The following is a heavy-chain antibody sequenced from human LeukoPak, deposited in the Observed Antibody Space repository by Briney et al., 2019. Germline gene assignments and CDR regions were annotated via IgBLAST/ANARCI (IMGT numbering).Heavy chain of an antibody. Sequence: GRSLRLSCAASGFTFSNYGMHWVRQAPGKGLEWVSAISGSGSTTYYADSVKGRFTISRDNSKNTLYLQMSSLRAEDTAVYYCAKVGDYYGSGKYSNFDYWGQGTLVTVSS. J-gene: IGHJ4*02. V-gene: IGHV3-23*01. CDR1: GFTFSNYG. CDR3: AKVGDYYGSGKYSNFDY. CDR2: ISGSGSTT. D-gene: IGHD3-10*01.